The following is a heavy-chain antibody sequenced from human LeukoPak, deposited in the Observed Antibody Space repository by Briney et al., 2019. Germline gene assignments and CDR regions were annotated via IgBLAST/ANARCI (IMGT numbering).Heavy chain of an antibody. CDR3: ARVRSGMDV. V-gene: IGHV4-59*01. CDR1: GGSISSYY. Sequence: SETLSLTCTVSGGSISSYYWSWIRQPPGKGLEWIGYIYYSGSTNYNPPLKSRVTISVDTSKNQFSLKLSSVTAADTAVYYCARVRSGMDVWGQGTTVTVSS. J-gene: IGHJ6*02. CDR2: IYYSGST.